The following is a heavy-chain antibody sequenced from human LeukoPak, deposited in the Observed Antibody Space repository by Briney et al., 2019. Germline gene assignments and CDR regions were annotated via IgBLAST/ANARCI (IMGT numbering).Heavy chain of an antibody. CDR3: ARVNHLIVRGGTALLDT. V-gene: IGHV3-74*01. CDR1: GFIFSNHW. D-gene: IGHD2-15*01. Sequence: GRSLRLSCVASGFIFSNHWMHWVRHTPGKGLGWLSPISGDGSDTTYVDSVRGRFTISRDNAKNTLYLQMNSLRVEDTAIYCCARVNHLIVRGGTALLDTGGQGTLVTVSS. J-gene: IGHJ5*02. CDR2: ISGDGSDT.